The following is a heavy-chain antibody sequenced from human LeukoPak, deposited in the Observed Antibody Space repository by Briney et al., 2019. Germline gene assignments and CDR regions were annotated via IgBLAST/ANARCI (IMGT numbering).Heavy chain of an antibody. J-gene: IGHJ4*02. V-gene: IGHV3-53*01. CDR2: IYSGGST. CDR3: ARGFLLNEFYFDY. CDR1: GFTFSNAW. Sequence: QTGGSLRLSCAASGFTFSNAWMSWVRQAPGKGLEWVSVIYSGGSTYYADSVKGRFTISRDNSKNTLYLQMNSLRAEDTAVYYCARGFLLNEFYFDYWGQGTLVTVSS. D-gene: IGHD2-15*01.